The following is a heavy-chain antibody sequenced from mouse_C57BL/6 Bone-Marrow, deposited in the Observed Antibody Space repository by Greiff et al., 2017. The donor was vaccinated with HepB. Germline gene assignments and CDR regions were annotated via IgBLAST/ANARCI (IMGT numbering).Heavy chain of an antibody. D-gene: IGHD1-1*01. Sequence: VQLQESGPELVKPGASVKISCKASGYAFSSSWMNWVKQRPGKGLEWIGRIYPGDGDTNYNGKFKGKATLTADKSSSTAYMQLSSLTSEDSAVYFCAGGGIYYYGSSAPWFAYWGKGTLVTVSA. CDR2: IYPGDGDT. CDR3: AGGGIYYYGSSAPWFAY. V-gene: IGHV1-82*01. CDR1: GYAFSSSW. J-gene: IGHJ3*01.